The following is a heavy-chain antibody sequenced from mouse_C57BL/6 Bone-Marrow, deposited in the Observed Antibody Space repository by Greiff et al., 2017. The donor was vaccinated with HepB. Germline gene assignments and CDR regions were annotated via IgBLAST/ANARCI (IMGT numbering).Heavy chain of an antibody. V-gene: IGHV5-12*01. Sequence: VQLVESGGGLVQPGGSLKLSCAASGFTFSDYYMYWVRQTPEKRLEWVAYISNGGGSTYYPDTVKGRFTISRDNAKNTLYLQMSRLKSEDTAMYYCARHGAGTEAMDYWGQGTSVTVSS. CDR2: ISNGGGST. J-gene: IGHJ4*01. CDR1: GFTFSDYY. CDR3: ARHGAGTEAMDY. D-gene: IGHD4-1*01.